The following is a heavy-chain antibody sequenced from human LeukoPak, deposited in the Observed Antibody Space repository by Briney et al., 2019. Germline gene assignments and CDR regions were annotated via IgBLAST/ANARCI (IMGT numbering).Heavy chain of an antibody. D-gene: IGHD1-26*01. J-gene: IGHJ4*02. V-gene: IGHV3-21*01. Sequence: GGSLRLSCAASGFSFSVYAMNWVRQTPEKGLEWVSSISSSSTYTSYADSVKGRFTISRDNAENSLYLQMNSLRAEDTAVYYYARDINSGSYLEGLFDYWGQGTLVTVSS. CDR2: ISSSSTYT. CDR3: ARDINSGSYLEGLFDY. CDR1: GFSFSVYA.